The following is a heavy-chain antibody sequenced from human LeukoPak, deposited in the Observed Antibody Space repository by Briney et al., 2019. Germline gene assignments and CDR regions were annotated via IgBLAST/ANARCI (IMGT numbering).Heavy chain of an antibody. V-gene: IGHV4-38-2*02. D-gene: IGHD6-13*01. Sequence: SETLSLTCTVSGYSISSGYYWGWIRQPPGKGLEWIGEINHSGSTNYNPSLKSRVTISVDTSKNQFSLKLSSVTAADTAVYYCARHHRFSSSWYVRHHNWFDPWGQGTLVTVSS. CDR2: INHSGST. J-gene: IGHJ5*02. CDR1: GYSISSGYY. CDR3: ARHHRFSSSWYVRHHNWFDP.